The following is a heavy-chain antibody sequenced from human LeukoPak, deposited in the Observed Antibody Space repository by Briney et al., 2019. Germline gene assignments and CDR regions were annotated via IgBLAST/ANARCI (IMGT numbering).Heavy chain of an antibody. CDR3: ARARSPTISVAGPCFDY. J-gene: IGHJ4*02. CDR2: IYTNGIT. V-gene: IGHV4-4*07. CDR1: DVSISTYY. D-gene: IGHD6-19*01. Sequence: KPSETLSLTCTVSDVSISTYYWNWIRQPAGKGLEWIGRIYTNGITNYSPSLKSRVTMSVGTSKNQFSLNLSSVTAADTAVYYCARARSPTISVAGPCFDYWGQGILVTVPS.